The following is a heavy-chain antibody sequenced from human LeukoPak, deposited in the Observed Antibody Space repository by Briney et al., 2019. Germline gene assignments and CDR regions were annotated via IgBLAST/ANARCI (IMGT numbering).Heavy chain of an antibody. J-gene: IGHJ4*02. Sequence: GGSLRLSCAASGFTFSSYGMHWVRQAPGKVLEWVAFIRYDGSNKYYADSVKGRFTISRDNSKNTLYLQMNSLRPEDTAVYYCAKIIAVYASGSSLAYWGQGTLVTVSS. CDR2: IRYDGSNK. CDR3: AKIIAVYASGSSLAY. V-gene: IGHV3-30*02. CDR1: GFTFSSYG. D-gene: IGHD3-10*01.